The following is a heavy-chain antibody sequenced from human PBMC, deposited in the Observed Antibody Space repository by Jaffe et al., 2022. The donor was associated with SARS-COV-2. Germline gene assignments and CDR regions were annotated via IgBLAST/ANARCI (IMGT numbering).Heavy chain of an antibody. Sequence: EVQLVESGGGLVKPGGSLTLSCAASGFTFSTYAINWVRQAPGKGLEWVSSITGSSSHIYYAGSVKGRFTISRDNAKNSLYLQMNSLRAEDTAVYYCARLVCGGANCYGKFYYDYWGQGTLVTVSS. J-gene: IGHJ4*02. D-gene: IGHD2-21*01. CDR2: ITGSSSHI. V-gene: IGHV3-21*01. CDR1: GFTFSTYA. CDR3: ARLVCGGANCYGKFYYDY.